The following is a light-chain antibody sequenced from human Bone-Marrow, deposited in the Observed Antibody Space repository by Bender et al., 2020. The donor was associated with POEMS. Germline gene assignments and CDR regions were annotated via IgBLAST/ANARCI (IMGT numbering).Light chain of an antibody. Sequence: SYEVTQPPSVSVSPGQTASITCSGDQLEDKYVCWYQQKPGQSPVLLIYQHNKRPSGIPDRFSGSNSGNTATLTISGAQTMDEADYYCQAWDSSAYYVFGSGTKVTV. CDR1: QLEDKY. V-gene: IGLV3-1*01. CDR2: QHN. J-gene: IGLJ1*01. CDR3: QAWDSSAYYV.